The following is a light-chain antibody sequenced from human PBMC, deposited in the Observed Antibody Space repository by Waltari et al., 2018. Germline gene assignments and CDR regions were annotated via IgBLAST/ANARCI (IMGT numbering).Light chain of an antibody. CDR3: GSYRSGNTLL. J-gene: IGLJ2*01. CDR2: EVS. Sequence: QSALTQPPSVSKSLGQSVTISCTGTSSAIGGYNGVSWYQQHSDTAPTLLLYEVSKRPSGVSDRFSGSKSGNTASLTISGLQAEDEADYYCGSYRSGNTLLFGGGTRLTVL. V-gene: IGLV2-18*02. CDR1: SSAIGGYNG.